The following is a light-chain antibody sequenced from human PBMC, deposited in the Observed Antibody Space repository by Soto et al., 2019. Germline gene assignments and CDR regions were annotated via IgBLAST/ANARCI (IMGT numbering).Light chain of an antibody. CDR2: SAS. V-gene: IGKV3-20*01. CDR3: QQYGDSRWT. Sequence: EIVLTQSPGTLSLSPGARAPLSCRASQSVTSSFLAWYQQKPGQAPRLLIYSASHRATGIPDRFSGSESGTDFTLTISRLEPEDFAVYYCQQYGDSRWTFGQGTKVDIK. J-gene: IGKJ1*01. CDR1: QSVTSSF.